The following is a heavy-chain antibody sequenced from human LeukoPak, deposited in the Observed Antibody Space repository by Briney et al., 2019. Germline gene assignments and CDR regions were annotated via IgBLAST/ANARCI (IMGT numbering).Heavy chain of an antibody. J-gene: IGHJ4*02. D-gene: IGHD3-10*01. CDR1: GFTFDDYA. Sequence: GGSLRLSCAASGFTFDDYAVHWVRQAPGKGLEWVSGISWNSGSIGYADSVKGRFTISRDNAKNSLYLQMNSLRAEDTALYYCAKGLGYYGSGSYDYWGQGTLVTVSS. V-gene: IGHV3-9*01. CDR2: ISWNSGSI. CDR3: AKGLGYYGSGSYDY.